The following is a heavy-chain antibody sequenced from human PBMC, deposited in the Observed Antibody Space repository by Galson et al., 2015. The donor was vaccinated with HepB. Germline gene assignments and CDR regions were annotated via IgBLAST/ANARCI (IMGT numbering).Heavy chain of an antibody. CDR2: ISSSSSTI. D-gene: IGHD2-2*02. V-gene: IGHV3-48*01. CDR1: GFTFSSYS. J-gene: IGHJ6*03. Sequence: SLRLSCAASGFTFSSYSMNWVRQAPGKGLEWVSYISSSSSTIYYADSVKGRFTISRDNAKNSLYLQMNSLRAEDTAVYYCARDGVYCSSTSCYIGNYYYYYYMDVWGKGTTVTVSS. CDR3: ARDGVYCSSTSCYIGNYYYYYYMDV.